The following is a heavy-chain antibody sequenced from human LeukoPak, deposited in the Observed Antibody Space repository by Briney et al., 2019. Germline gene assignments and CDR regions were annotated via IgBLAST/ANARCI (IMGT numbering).Heavy chain of an antibody. J-gene: IGHJ3*02. CDR3: AKGTDYGDYVFYLSEAFDI. CDR2: ISGSGGST. D-gene: IGHD4-17*01. CDR1: GFTFSSYG. Sequence: QPGGSLRLSCAASGFTFSSYGMSWVRQAPGKGLEWVSAISGSGGSTYYADSVKGRFTISRDNSKNPMYLQMNSLRAEDTAVYYCAKGTDYGDYVFYLSEAFDIWGQGAMVTVSS. V-gene: IGHV3-23*01.